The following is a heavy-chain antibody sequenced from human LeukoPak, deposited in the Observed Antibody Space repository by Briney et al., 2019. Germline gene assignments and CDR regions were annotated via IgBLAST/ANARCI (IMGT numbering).Heavy chain of an antibody. CDR3: ARGGYYGSGNDFRFDP. CDR1: GGSISSYY. J-gene: IGHJ5*02. V-gene: IGHV4-59*01. CDR2: IYYSGST. D-gene: IGHD3-10*01. Sequence: SETLSLTCTVSGGSISSYYGSWIRQPPGKGLEWIGYIYYSGSTNYNPSLKSRVTISVDTYKNQFSLTLTSVTAADTAVYFCARGGYYGSGNDFRFDPWGQGTLVTVSS.